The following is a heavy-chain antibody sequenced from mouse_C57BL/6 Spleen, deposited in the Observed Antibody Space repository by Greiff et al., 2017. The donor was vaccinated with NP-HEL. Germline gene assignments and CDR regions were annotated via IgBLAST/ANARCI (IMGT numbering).Heavy chain of an antibody. Sequence: QVQLQQSGAELVKPGASVKISCKASGYAFSSYWMNWVKQRPGKGLEWIGQIYPGDGDTNYNGKFKGKATLTADKSSSTAYMQLSSLTSEDSAVYFCARRNYYSNYGYFDYWGQGTTLTVSS. CDR3: ARRNYYSNYGYFDY. D-gene: IGHD2-5*01. J-gene: IGHJ2*01. CDR1: GYAFSSYW. CDR2: IYPGDGDT. V-gene: IGHV1-80*01.